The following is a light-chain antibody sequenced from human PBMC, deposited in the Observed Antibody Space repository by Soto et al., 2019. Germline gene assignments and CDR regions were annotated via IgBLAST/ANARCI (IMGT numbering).Light chain of an antibody. J-gene: IGLJ1*01. Sequence: QSVLTQPASVSGSPGQSITISCTGTSSDIGDYNYVSWYQQHPGKAPKLIIFEVGDRPSGVSNRFSGSKSGNTASLTISGLQAEDEAEYYCSSYTNINTRACVFGTGTKVTVL. V-gene: IGLV2-14*01. CDR1: SSDIGDYNY. CDR3: SSYTNINTRACV. CDR2: EVG.